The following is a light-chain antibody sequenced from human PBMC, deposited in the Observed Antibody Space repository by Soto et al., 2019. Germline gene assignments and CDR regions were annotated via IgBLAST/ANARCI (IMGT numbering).Light chain of an antibody. J-gene: IGLJ2*01. CDR3: AAWDDSLRVV. V-gene: IGLV1-47*02. CDR1: SSNIGSKY. Sequence: QSVLAQPPSASGTPGQRGTISSSGSSSNIGSKYVYWYQQLPGTAPKLLIYSNNQRPSGVPDRFSGSKSGTSASLAISGLRSEDEADYYCAAWDDSLRVVFGGGTKVTVL. CDR2: SNN.